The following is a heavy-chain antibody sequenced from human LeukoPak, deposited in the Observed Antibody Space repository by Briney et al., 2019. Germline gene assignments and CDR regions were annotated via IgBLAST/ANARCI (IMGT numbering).Heavy chain of an antibody. V-gene: IGHV3-43D*03. D-gene: IGHD3-22*01. CDR2: IRWDGGST. CDR3: AKGPTRHYYDSSGYFAYFDY. J-gene: IGHJ4*02. Sequence: GGSLRLSCAASGFTFDDYAMHWVRQTPGKGLEWVTLIRWDGGSTYYADSVKGRFTISRDNSKNSLYLQMNSLRAEDTALYYCAKGPTRHYYDSSGYFAYFDYWGQGTLVTVSS. CDR1: GFTFDDYA.